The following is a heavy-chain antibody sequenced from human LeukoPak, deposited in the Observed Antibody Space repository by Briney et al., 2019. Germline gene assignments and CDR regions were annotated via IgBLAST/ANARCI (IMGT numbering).Heavy chain of an antibody. CDR2: VTASGGGS. J-gene: IGHJ4*02. D-gene: IGHD4-17*01. V-gene: IGHV3-23*01. CDR1: GFTFSNYA. CDR3: AKDQYYGDRAVTHFDY. Sequence: PRGSPRLSCAASGFTFSNYAMTWVRQAPGKGLEWVSSVTASGGGSYYAGSVKGRFTISRDNSRNTLYLQMNSLGVGDTAVYYCAKDQYYGDRAVTHFDYWGQGALVTVSA.